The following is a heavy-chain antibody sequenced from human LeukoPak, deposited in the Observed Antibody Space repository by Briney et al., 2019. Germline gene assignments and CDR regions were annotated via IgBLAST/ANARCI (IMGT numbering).Heavy chain of an antibody. CDR3: ARVSTYYYGSGRYYPHNWFDP. CDR2: ISSSSSYT. J-gene: IGHJ5*02. Sequence: GGSLRLSCAASGFTFSDYYMSWVRQAPGKGLEGGSYISSSSSYTNYADSVKGGFTISRDNAKNSLYLQMNSLRAEDTAVYYCARVSTYYYGSGRYYPHNWFDPWGQGTLVTVSS. V-gene: IGHV3-11*06. D-gene: IGHD3-10*01. CDR1: GFTFSDYY.